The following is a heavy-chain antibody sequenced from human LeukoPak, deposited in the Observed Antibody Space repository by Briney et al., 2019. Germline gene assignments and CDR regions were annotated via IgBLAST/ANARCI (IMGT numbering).Heavy chain of an antibody. CDR1: GGSISSGGYY. CDR3: ARVWDSSNWGYFDY. D-gene: IGHD3-22*01. V-gene: IGHV4-31*03. J-gene: IGHJ4*02. Sequence: PSETLSLTCTVSGGSISSGGYYWSWIRQHPGKGLEWIGYIYHSGSTYYNPSLESRVTISVDTSKNQFSLKLSSGTAADTAVYYCARVWDSSNWGYFDYWGQGIMVTVSS. CDR2: IYHSGST.